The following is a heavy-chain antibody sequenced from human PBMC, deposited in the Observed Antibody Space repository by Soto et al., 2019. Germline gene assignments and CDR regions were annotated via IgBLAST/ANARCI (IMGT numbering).Heavy chain of an antibody. V-gene: IGHV1-18*01. Sequence: QIQLVQSGAEVKKPGASVKVSCKASGYTFSSYNITWVRQAPGQGLEWMGWISAYNGNTNSAQNLQGRVTRTTDPSTSKAYMELRSLRSDDTAVYYCARDLPPVDYWGQGTLVTVSS. CDR1: GYTFSSYN. CDR2: ISAYNGNT. CDR3: ARDLPPVDY. J-gene: IGHJ4*02.